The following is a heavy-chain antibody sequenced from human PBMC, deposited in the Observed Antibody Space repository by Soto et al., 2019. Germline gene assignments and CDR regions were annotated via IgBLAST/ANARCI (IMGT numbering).Heavy chain of an antibody. D-gene: IGHD3-9*01. CDR2: ISAINGTT. J-gene: IGHJ4*02. CDR1: GGTFSSYA. V-gene: IGHV1-69*06. Sequence: SVKVSCKASGGTFSSYAISWVRQAPGQGLEWMGWISAINGTTNYAQKLQGRVTMTADTSTSTAYMELSSLRSEDTAVYYCARYNYDILTGYDYWGQGTLV. CDR3: ARYNYDILTGYDY.